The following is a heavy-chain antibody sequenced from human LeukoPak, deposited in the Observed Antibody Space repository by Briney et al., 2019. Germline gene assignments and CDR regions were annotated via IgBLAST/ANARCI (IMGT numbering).Heavy chain of an antibody. D-gene: IGHD6-19*01. V-gene: IGHV4-34*01. J-gene: IGHJ4*02. CDR3: ARHKYSSGWYPGV. CDR1: GGSFSGYY. Sequence: ASETLSLTCAVYGGSFSGYYWSWIRQPPGKGLEWIGSIYYSGSTYYNPSLKGRVTISVDTSKNQFSLKLSSVTAADTAVYYCARHKYSSGWYPGVWGQGTLVTVSS. CDR2: IYYSGST.